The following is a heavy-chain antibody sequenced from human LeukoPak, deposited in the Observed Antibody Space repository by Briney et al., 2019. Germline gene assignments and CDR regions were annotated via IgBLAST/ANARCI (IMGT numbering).Heavy chain of an antibody. CDR1: GFTFLSHW. J-gene: IGHJ6*03. Sequence: QPGGSLRLSCAASGFTFLSHWMTWVRQAPGKGLEWVANIKQDGSEKYYVDSVKGRFTISRDNAKNSLYLQMNSLRAEDTAVYYCARDVRRMTTNYYYYMDVWGKGTTVTISS. D-gene: IGHD4-11*01. CDR3: ARDVRRMTTNYYYYMDV. CDR2: IKQDGSEK. V-gene: IGHV3-7*01.